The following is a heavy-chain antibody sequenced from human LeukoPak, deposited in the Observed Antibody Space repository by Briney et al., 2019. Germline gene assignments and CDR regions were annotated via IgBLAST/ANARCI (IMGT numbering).Heavy chain of an antibody. Sequence: SQTLSLTCTVSGGSISSGGYYWSWIRQHPGKGLEWIGYIYYSGSTYYNPSLKSRVTISVDTSKNQFSLKLSSVTAADTAVYYCAREDIVVVPAAFYYYGMDVWGQGTTVTVSS. D-gene: IGHD2-2*01. J-gene: IGHJ6*02. V-gene: IGHV4-31*03. CDR2: IYYSGST. CDR1: GGSISSGGYY. CDR3: AREDIVVVPAAFYYYGMDV.